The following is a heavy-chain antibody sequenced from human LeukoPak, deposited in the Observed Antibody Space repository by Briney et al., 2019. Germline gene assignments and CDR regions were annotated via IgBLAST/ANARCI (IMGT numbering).Heavy chain of an antibody. V-gene: IGHV3-11*04. CDR1: GFTFSDHY. D-gene: IGHD3-10*01. CDR3: ARIRQIRFGESDY. Sequence: PGGSLRLSCAASGFTFSDHYMTWIRQAPGKGLEWLSYIISTGSTMYYADSVKGRFTISRDNAKNSLYLQMNSLRAEDTAVYYCARIRQIRFGESDYWGQGTLVTVSS. J-gene: IGHJ4*02. CDR2: IISTGSTM.